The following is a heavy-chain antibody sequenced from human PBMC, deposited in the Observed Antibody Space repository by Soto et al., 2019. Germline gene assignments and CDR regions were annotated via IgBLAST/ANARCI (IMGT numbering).Heavy chain of an antibody. Sequence: GGSLRLSCAASGFTFSNYGMGWVRQAPGKGLEWVSGINGGGDSTYFADSVKGRFTISRDNSKNTVYLQMNSLRAEDTALYYCAKCSGGSCYNAFDVWGQGTMVTVSS. CDR1: GFTFSNYG. D-gene: IGHD2-15*01. CDR3: AKCSGGSCYNAFDV. V-gene: IGHV3-23*01. J-gene: IGHJ3*01. CDR2: INGGGDST.